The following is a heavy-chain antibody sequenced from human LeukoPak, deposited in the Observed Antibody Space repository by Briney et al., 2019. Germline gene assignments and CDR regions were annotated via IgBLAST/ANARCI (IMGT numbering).Heavy chain of an antibody. CDR2: FDPGDGET. D-gene: IGHD3-3*01. Sequence: ASVKVSCKVSGYTLTESSMHWVRQAPGKGLEWMGGFDPGDGETIYAQKFQGRVTMTEDTYTDTAYMELSSLRSEDTAVYYCATGPNYDFWSGYYPLDYWGQGTLVTVSS. CDR3: ATGPNYDFWSGYYPLDY. V-gene: IGHV1-24*01. J-gene: IGHJ4*02. CDR1: GYTLTESS.